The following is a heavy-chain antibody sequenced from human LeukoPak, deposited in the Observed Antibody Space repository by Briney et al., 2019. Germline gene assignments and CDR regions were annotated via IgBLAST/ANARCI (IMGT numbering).Heavy chain of an antibody. D-gene: IGHD4-17*01. CDR1: GGSISGYY. V-gene: IGHV4-59*01. CDR3: ARNRYGDWGYHDFDH. J-gene: IGHJ4*02. Sequence: SETLSLTCTVSGGSISGYYWSWIRQPPGKGLEWIGYIYYSGNTNYNPSLKSRVTISVDTSKNQFSLKLTSVTAADTAVYYCARNRYGDWGYHDFDHWGQGTLVTVSS. CDR2: IYYSGNT.